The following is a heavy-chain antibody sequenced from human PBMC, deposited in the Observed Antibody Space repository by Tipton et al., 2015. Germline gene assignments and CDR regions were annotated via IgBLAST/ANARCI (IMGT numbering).Heavy chain of an antibody. V-gene: IGHV4-31*03. CDR3: ARVPFDYLDY. CDR1: GDSISSGGYY. CDR2: SYYSGST. J-gene: IGHJ4*02. Sequence: TLSLTCTVSGDSISSGGYYWSWSRQHPGKGLEWLGYSYYSGSTYYNPSLKSRLTISVDMSKNQFSLKLSSVTAADTAVYYCARVPFDYLDYWGQGILVTVSS.